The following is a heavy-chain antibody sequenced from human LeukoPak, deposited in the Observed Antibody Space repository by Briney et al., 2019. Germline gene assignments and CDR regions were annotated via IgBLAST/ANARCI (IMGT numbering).Heavy chain of an antibody. V-gene: IGHV3-23*01. J-gene: IGHJ4*02. Sequence: PGRSLRLSCAASGFTFSSYAMSWVRQAPGKGLEWVSAISGSGGSTYYADSVKGRFTISRDNSKNTLYLQMNSLRAEDTAVYYCAKDPIRGMAALPHYFDYWGQGTLVTVSS. CDR2: ISGSGGST. D-gene: IGHD6-6*01. CDR1: GFTFSSYA. CDR3: AKDPIRGMAALPHYFDY.